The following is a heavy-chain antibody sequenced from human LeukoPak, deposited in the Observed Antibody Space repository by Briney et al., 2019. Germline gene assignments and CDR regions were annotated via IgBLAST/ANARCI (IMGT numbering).Heavy chain of an antibody. CDR1: GGSFSGYY. Sequence: PSETLSLTCAAYGGSFSGYYWSWIHQPPGKGLEWIGRIYTSGSTNYNPSLKSRVTMSVDTSKNQFSLKLSSVTAADTAVYYCAREWSRWGQNNWFDPWGQGTLVTVSS. CDR2: IYTSGST. CDR3: AREWSRWGQNNWFDP. D-gene: IGHD3-3*01. J-gene: IGHJ5*02. V-gene: IGHV4-59*10.